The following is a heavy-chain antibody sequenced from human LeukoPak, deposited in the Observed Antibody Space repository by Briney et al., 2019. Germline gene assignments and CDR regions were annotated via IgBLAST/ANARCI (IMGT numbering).Heavy chain of an antibody. J-gene: IGHJ4*02. CDR1: GFTVSSNF. V-gene: IGHV3-66*01. CDR2: IYPGGST. Sequence: PGGSLRLSCAVSGFTVSSNFMSWVRQAPGKGLEWVSVIYPGGSTYYADSVKGRFTISRDNSKNTLYLQMNSLRAEDTAVYYCARDHNEYYYDSSGYLDYWGQGTLVTVSS. D-gene: IGHD3-22*01. CDR3: ARDHNEYYYDSSGYLDY.